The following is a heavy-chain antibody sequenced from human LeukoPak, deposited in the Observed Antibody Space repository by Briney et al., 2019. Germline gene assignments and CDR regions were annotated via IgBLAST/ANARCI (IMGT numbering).Heavy chain of an antibody. J-gene: IGHJ4*02. D-gene: IGHD5-18*01. CDR3: ARGLGDTAMVKDY. Sequence: SETLSLTCAVYGGSFSGYYWSWIRQPPGKGPEWIGEINHSGSTNYNPSLKSRVTISVDTSKNQFSLKLSSVTAADTAVYYCARGLGDTAMVKDYWGQGTLVTVSS. V-gene: IGHV4-34*01. CDR2: INHSGST. CDR1: GGSFSGYY.